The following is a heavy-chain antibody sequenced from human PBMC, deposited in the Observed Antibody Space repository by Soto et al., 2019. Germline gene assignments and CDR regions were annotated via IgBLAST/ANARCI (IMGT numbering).Heavy chain of an antibody. CDR1: GFTFSSYS. J-gene: IGHJ3*02. CDR2: ISSSSTI. D-gene: IGHD3-9*01. V-gene: IGHV3-48*02. CDR3: ASGTYYDILTGYSDDAFDI. Sequence: LRLSCAASGFTFSSYSMNWVRQAPGKGLEWVSYISSSSTIYYADSVKGRFTISRDNAKNSLYLQMNSLRDEDTAVYYCASGTYYDILTGYSDDAFDIWGQGTMVTVSS.